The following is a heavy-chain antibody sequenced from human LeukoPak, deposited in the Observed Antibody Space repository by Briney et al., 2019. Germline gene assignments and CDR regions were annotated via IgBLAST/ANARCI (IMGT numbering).Heavy chain of an antibody. CDR3: ARLPNDAFDI. Sequence: SETLSLTCTVSGRSISVYYWSWIRQPPGEGLEWIGYISASGTTNYNPSLKSRVTMSVDTSKNQFSLKLSSVTAADTAVYYCARLPNDAFDIWGQGTMVTVSS. CDR2: ISASGTT. J-gene: IGHJ3*02. V-gene: IGHV4-4*09. CDR1: GRSISVYY.